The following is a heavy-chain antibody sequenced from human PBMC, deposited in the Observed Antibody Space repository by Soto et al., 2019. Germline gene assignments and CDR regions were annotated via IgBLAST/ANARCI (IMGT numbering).Heavy chain of an antibody. V-gene: IGHV4-34*09. CDR2: INHSGIT. CDR1: GGSFSGYY. J-gene: IGHJ6*02. CDR3: ARDRAARNHYYYGMDV. D-gene: IGHD6-6*01. Sequence: SETLSLTCAVYGGSFSGYYWSWIRQPPGKGLEWIGEINHSGITYYNPSLKSRVTISVDTSKNQFSLKLSSVTAADTAVYYCARDRAARNHYYYGMDVWGQGTTVTV.